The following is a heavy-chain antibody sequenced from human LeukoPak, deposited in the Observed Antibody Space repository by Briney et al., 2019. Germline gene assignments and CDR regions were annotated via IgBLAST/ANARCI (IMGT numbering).Heavy chain of an antibody. Sequence: PSETLSLTCTVSGGSISSSSYYWGWIRQPPGKGLEWIGSIYYSGSTYYNPSLKSRVTISVDTSKNQFSLELSSVTAADTAVYSCARHSSYYDSTGYPDYWGQGTLVTVSS. J-gene: IGHJ4*02. CDR3: ARHSSYYDSTGYPDY. CDR1: GGSISSSSYY. CDR2: IYYSGST. D-gene: IGHD3-22*01. V-gene: IGHV4-39*01.